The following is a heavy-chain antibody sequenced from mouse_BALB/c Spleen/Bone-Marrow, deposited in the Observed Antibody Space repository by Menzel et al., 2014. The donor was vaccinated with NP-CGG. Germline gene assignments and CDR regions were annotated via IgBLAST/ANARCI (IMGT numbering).Heavy chain of an antibody. CDR1: GFSLTTYG. J-gene: IGHJ4*01. D-gene: IGHD6-1*01. V-gene: IGHV2-5*01. Sequence: VQLVESGPGLVQPSQSLSITCTVSGFSLTTYGVHWVRQSPGKGLEWLGVIWRGGNTDYNAAFMSRLSITKDNSKSQVFFKMXXXXAXDXXXXXXASXGAWXMDXXXXGTSVTVSS. CDR3: ASXGAWXMDX. CDR2: IWRGGNT.